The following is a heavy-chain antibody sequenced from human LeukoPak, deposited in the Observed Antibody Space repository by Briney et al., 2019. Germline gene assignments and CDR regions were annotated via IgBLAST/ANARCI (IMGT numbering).Heavy chain of an antibody. CDR3: ATHRAAGTHKYYYYYTDV. J-gene: IGHJ6*03. V-gene: IGHV5-51*01. CDR1: GYRFTSYW. CDR2: ILPGDSDT. Sequence: ESLKNSRKGSGYRFTSYWIGWVRQMPGKGLEWMGFILPGDSDTRYSPSFQGQVTISADKSISTAYLQWSSLKASDTAMYYCATHRAAGTHKYYYYYTDVWGKGTTVTVSS. D-gene: IGHD6-13*01.